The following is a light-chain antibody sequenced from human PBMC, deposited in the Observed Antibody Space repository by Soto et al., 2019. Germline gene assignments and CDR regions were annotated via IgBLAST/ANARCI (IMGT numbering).Light chain of an antibody. V-gene: IGKV3-15*01. CDR1: QSVSSN. J-gene: IGKJ1*01. CDR3: QQYNNWLLT. CDR2: GAS. Sequence: EVVMTQSPSTLSVYPGKRATLTCRASQSVSSNLAWYQQKPGQAPRLLIYGASTRATDIPARFSGSGSGTEFTLTISSLQSEDFAVYYCQQYNNWLLTLGQGTKVDI.